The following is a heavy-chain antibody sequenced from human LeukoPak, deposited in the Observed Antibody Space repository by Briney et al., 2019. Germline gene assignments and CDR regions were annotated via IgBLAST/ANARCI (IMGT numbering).Heavy chain of an antibody. V-gene: IGHV1-18*04. CDR2: ISAYNGNT. CDR1: GYTFTGYY. Sequence: GASVKVSCKASGYTFTGYYMHWVRQAPGQGLEWMGWISAYNGNTNYAQKLQGRVTMTTDTSTSTAYMELRSLRSDDTAVYYCARSTSTSSPSRIWGQGTMVTVSS. D-gene: IGHD2-2*01. J-gene: IGHJ3*02. CDR3: ARSTSTSSPSRI.